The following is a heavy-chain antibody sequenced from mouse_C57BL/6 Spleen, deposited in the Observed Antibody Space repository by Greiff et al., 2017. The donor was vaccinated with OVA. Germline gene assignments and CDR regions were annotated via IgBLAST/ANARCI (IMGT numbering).Heavy chain of an antibody. V-gene: IGHV1-15*01. CDR3: TRGGALLRYFDY. D-gene: IGHD1-1*01. CDR1: GYTFTDYE. CDR2: IDPETGGT. Sequence: QVHVKQSGAELVRPGASVTLSCKASGYTFTDYEMHWVKQTPVHGLEWIGAIDPETGGTAYNQKFKGKAILTADKSSSTAYMELRSLTSEDSAVYYCTRGGALLRYFDYWGQGTTLTVSS. J-gene: IGHJ2*01.